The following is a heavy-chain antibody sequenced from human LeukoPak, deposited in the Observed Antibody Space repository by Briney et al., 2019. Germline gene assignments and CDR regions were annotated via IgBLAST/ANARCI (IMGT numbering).Heavy chain of an antibody. CDR2: IYYSGGT. V-gene: IGHV4-39*01. CDR1: GGSISSSSYY. CDR3: ARVSWPYCGGDCYPGLWD. J-gene: IGHJ4*02. Sequence: SETLSLTCTVSGGSISSSSYYWGWIRQPPGKGLEWIGSIYYSGGTYYNPSLKSRVTISVDTSKNQFSLKLSSVTAADTAVYYCARVSWPYCGGDCYPGLWDWGQGTLVTVSS. D-gene: IGHD2-21*01.